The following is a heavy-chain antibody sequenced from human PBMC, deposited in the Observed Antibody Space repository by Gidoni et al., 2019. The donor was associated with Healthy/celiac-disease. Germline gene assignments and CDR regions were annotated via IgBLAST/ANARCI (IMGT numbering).Heavy chain of an antibody. D-gene: IGHD5-12*01. CDR3: ARVYSGYDSGGDAFDI. CDR1: GFTFSSYS. CDR2: ISSSSSTI. Sequence: EVQLVESGGGLVQPGGSLRLSCAASGFTFSSYSMNWVRQAPGKGLEWVSYISSSSSTIYYADSVKGRFTISRDNAKNSLYLQMNSLRDEDTAVYYCARVYSGYDSGGDAFDIWGQGTMVTVSS. J-gene: IGHJ3*02. V-gene: IGHV3-48*02.